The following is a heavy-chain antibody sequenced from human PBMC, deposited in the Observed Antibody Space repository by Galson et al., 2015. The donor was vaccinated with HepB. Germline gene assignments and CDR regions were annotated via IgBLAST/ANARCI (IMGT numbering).Heavy chain of an antibody. CDR2: INPSGGST. Sequence: SVKVSCKASGYTFTSYYMHWVRQAPGQGLEWMGIINPSGGSTSYAQKFQGRVTMTRDTSTSTVYMELSSLRSEDTAVYYCASPTTYYDFWSGGYYYGMDVWGQGTTVTVSS. J-gene: IGHJ6*02. V-gene: IGHV1-46*01. CDR1: GYTFTSYY. D-gene: IGHD3-3*01. CDR3: ASPTTYYDFWSGGYYYGMDV.